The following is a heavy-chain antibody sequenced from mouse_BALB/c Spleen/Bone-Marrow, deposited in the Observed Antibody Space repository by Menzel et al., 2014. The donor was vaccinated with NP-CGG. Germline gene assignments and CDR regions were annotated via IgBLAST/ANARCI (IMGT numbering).Heavy chain of an antibody. CDR1: GFTFSDYY. Sequence: EVQLVESGGGLVKPGGSLKLSCAASGFTFSDYYMYWVRQTPKKRLEWVATISDGGSYTYYPDSVKGRFTISRDNAKNNLFLQLSSLKSEDTAMYYCAREVSMDYWGQGTSVTVSS. CDR2: ISDGGSYT. CDR3: AREVSMDY. J-gene: IGHJ4*01. V-gene: IGHV5-4*02.